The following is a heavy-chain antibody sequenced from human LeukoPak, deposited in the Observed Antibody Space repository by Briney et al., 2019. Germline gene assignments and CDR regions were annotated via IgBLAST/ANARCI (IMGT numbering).Heavy chain of an antibody. CDR1: GGSISSYY. Sequence: SETLSLTCTVSGGSISSYYWSWIRQPPGKGLEWIGYIYYSGSTNYNPSLKSRVTISVDTSKNQFSLKLSSVTAADTAVYYCARVGGVRDYWGQGTLVTVSS. CDR2: IYYSGST. V-gene: IGHV4-59*01. CDR3: ARVGGVRDY. J-gene: IGHJ4*02. D-gene: IGHD2-8*02.